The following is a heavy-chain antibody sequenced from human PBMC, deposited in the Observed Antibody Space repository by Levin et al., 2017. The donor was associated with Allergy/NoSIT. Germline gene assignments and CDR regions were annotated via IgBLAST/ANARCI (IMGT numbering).Heavy chain of an antibody. CDR3: ARHLNIGLGESNDYYDYGMDV. V-gene: IGHV5-10-1*01. Sequence: PGGSLRLSCKGSGYSFTSYWISWVRQMPGKGLEWMGRIDPSDSYTKYSPSFQGHVTISADKSISTAYLQWSSLKASDTAMYYCARHLNIGLGESNDYYDYGMDVWGQGTTVTVSS. CDR2: IDPSDSYT. D-gene: IGHD3-16*01. J-gene: IGHJ6*02. CDR1: GYSFTSYW.